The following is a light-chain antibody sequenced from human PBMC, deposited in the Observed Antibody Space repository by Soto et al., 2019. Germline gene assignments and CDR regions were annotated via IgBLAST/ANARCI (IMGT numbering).Light chain of an antibody. V-gene: IGLV2-8*01. CDR1: SSDVGGYNY. Sequence: QSALTQPPAASGSPGQSVTISCTGTSSDVGGYNYVSWYQQHPGKAPKVLIYEVTKRPSGVPDRFSGSRSGNTASLTVSGLQAEDEADYYCSSYVGSSSLLFGGGTKLTVL. CDR3: SSYVGSSSLL. J-gene: IGLJ3*02. CDR2: EVT.